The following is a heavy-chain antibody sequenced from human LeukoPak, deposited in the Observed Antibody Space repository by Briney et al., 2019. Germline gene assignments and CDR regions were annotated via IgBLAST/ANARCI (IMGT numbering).Heavy chain of an antibody. D-gene: IGHD5-18*01. CDR3: ARGRGYSYGFSGWFDP. CDR1: GYTFTSYD. CDR2: MNPNSGNT. V-gene: IGHV1-8*01. Sequence: ASVKVSCKASGYTFTSYDINWVRQATGQGLEWMGWMNPNSGNTGYAQKFQGRVTMTRNTSISTAYMELSSLRSEDTAVYYCARGRGYSYGFSGWFDPWGQGILVTVSS. J-gene: IGHJ5*02.